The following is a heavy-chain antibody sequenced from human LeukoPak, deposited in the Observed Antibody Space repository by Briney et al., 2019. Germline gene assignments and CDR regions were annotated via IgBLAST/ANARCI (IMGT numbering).Heavy chain of an antibody. Sequence: GGSLRLSCAASGFTFSSYSMNWVRQAPGKGLEWVSYISSSSTIYYADSVKGRFTVSRDNAKNSLYLQMNSLRAEDTAVYYCARDSITALDICVQGTM. CDR1: GFTFSSYS. J-gene: IGHJ3*02. V-gene: IGHV3-48*01. CDR2: ISSSSTI. CDR3: ARDSITALDI.